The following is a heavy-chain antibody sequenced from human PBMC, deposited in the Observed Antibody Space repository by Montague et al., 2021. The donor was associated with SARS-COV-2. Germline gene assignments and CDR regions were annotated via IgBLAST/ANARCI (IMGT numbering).Heavy chain of an antibody. J-gene: IGHJ5*02. D-gene: IGHD2-15*01. CDR3: ATDRTVAPGYGFDP. V-gene: IGHV3-74*01. CDR1: GFTFSSHW. CDR2: INTDGTIT. Sequence: SLRLSCGASGFTFSSHWMHWVRQLPVKGLLWVSRINTDGTITNYXDSVKGRFTISRDNAKNSMYLQMNSLRVEDTAVYYCATDRTVAPGYGFDPWGQGTLVTVSS.